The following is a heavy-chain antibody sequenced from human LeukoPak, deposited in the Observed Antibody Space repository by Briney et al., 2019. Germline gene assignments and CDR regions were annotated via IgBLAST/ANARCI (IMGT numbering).Heavy chain of an antibody. J-gene: IGHJ3*02. CDR2: MNPNSGNT. CDR3: AREVATRRTTVILDAFDI. D-gene: IGHD4-17*01. Sequence: GASVKVSCKASGYTFTSYDINWVRQATGQGLEWMGRMNPNSGNTGYAQKFQGRVTMTRNTSISTAYMELSSLRSEDTAVYYCAREVATRRTTVILDAFDIWGQGTMVTVSS. CDR1: GYTFTSYD. V-gene: IGHV1-8*01.